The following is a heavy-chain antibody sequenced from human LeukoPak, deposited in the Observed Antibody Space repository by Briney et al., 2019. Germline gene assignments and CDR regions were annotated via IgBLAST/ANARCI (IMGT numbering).Heavy chain of an antibody. CDR1: GYTFTSYG. V-gene: IGHV1-18*01. CDR2: ISVYNGDT. D-gene: IGHD7-27*01. J-gene: IGHJ4*02. Sequence: ASVKVSCKASGYTFTSYGVSWVRQAPGQGLEWMGWISVYNGDTNYAQNFQGRVTMTTDTSTSTAYMELRSLRSDDTAVYYCARGWGARGVDYWGQGTLVTVSS. CDR3: ARGWGARGVDY.